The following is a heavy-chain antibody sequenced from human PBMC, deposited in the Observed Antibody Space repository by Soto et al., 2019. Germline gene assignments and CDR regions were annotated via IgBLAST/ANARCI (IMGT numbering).Heavy chain of an antibody. CDR1: GDSFTNYA. V-gene: IGHV1-69*01. J-gene: IGHJ5*02. CDR2: IILALGTP. D-gene: IGHD2-8*01. CDR3: GRYCTNTKCRGGYYLDL. Sequence: QVLLVQSGAEMKQPGSSVGVSCRASGDSFTNYAFTWVRQAPGQGPEWLGGIILALGTPHYSQRFQGRLTITADESSSTVYMELGSLRLDDTAVYYCGRYCTNTKCRGGYYLDLWGQGTLLTVSS.